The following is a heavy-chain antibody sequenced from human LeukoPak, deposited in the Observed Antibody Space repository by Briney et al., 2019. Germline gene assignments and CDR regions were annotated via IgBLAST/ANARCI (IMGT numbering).Heavy chain of an antibody. CDR3: AREGGPYRPLDY. CDR2: IYYSGGT. CDR1: GGSISSYY. J-gene: IGHJ4*02. V-gene: IGHV4-59*12. Sequence: PSETLSLTCTVSGGSISSYYWSWIRQPPGKGLEWIGYIYYSGGTNYNPSLKSRVTISVDTSKNQFSLKLSSVTAADTAVYYCAREGGPYRPLDYSGQGTLVTVSS.